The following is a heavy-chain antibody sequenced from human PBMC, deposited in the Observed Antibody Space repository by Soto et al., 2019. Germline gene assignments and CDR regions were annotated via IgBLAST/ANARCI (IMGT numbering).Heavy chain of an antibody. D-gene: IGHD3-9*01. J-gene: IGHJ3*02. CDR3: AKGYYDILTGSAFDI. CDR1: GFTFSSYG. V-gene: IGHV3-30*18. Sequence: GGSLRLSCAASGFTFSSYGMHWVRQAPGKGLEWVAFISNDGSNKYYADSVKGRFTISRENSKNRLYPQMNSLSAEDTAGYYCAKGYYDILTGSAFDIWGQGTMVTVSS. CDR2: ISNDGSNK.